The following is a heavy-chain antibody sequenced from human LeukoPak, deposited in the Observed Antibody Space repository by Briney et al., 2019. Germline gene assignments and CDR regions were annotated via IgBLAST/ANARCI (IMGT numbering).Heavy chain of an antibody. J-gene: IGHJ5*02. Sequence: SQTLSLTCAISGDSVSTNSAAWNWIRQSPSRGLEWLGRTYYRSTWYNDYAVSVRGRITVNPDTSKNQFSLHLNSVTPEDTAVYYCARRLTQYDCFDPWGQGILVTVSS. D-gene: IGHD2-2*01. CDR3: ARRLTQYDCFDP. CDR1: GDSVSTNSAA. CDR2: TYYRSTWYN. V-gene: IGHV6-1*01.